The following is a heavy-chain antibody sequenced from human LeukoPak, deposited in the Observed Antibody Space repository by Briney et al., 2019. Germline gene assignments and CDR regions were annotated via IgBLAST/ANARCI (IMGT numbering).Heavy chain of an antibody. J-gene: IGHJ5*02. Sequence: SETLSLTCTVSGYSISSAYYWGWIRQPPEKGLEWIAIIYHSGSTYYNPPLKSRVTISGDTSKNQFYLKVKSVPATDTAMYYCARLLTAGSYFFDPWGQGTLVTVSS. D-gene: IGHD6-19*01. CDR2: IYHSGST. V-gene: IGHV4-38-2*02. CDR3: ARLLTAGSYFFDP. CDR1: GYSISSAYY.